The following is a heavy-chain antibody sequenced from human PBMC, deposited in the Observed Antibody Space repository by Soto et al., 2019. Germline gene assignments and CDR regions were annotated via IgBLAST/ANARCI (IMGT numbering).Heavy chain of an antibody. V-gene: IGHV1-18*01. Sequence: ASVTVSCTASVYSFSLYGINWVRQAPGQGLEWMGWINPSDGNRNFAQKFEDRVTMTTATSTNTVFLELRSLKSDDTAIYYCARDRLRGYDSSGFYSWGQGTMVTVSS. D-gene: IGHD3-22*01. CDR2: INPSDGNR. CDR3: ARDRLRGYDSSGFYS. CDR1: VYSFSLYG. J-gene: IGHJ4*02.